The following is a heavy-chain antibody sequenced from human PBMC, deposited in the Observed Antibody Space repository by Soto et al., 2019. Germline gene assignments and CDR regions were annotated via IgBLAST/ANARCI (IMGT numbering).Heavy chain of an antibody. CDR1: GYGFTTYW. CDR3: ARRRGYGMDV. V-gene: IGHV5-51*01. J-gene: IGHJ6*02. Sequence: KISCKGSGYGFTTYWIAWVRQMPGKGLEWMGIIYPGDSDTIYSPSFQGQVTISADKSITTAYLQWSSLKASDTAIYYCARRRGYGMDVWGQGTTVTVS. CDR2: IYPGDSDT.